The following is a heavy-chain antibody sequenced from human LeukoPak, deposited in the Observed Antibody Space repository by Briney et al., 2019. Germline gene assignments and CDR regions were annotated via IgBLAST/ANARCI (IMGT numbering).Heavy chain of an antibody. D-gene: IGHD6-13*01. Sequence: GGSLRLSCAASGFTFSSYSMNWVRQAPGKGLEWVSAISGSGGSTYYADSVKGRFTISRDNSKNTLYLQMNSLRAEDTAVYYCAKGKPVYRIAAAATYDYWGQGTLVTVSS. J-gene: IGHJ4*02. CDR2: ISGSGGST. CDR3: AKGKPVYRIAAAATYDY. CDR1: GFTFSSYS. V-gene: IGHV3-23*01.